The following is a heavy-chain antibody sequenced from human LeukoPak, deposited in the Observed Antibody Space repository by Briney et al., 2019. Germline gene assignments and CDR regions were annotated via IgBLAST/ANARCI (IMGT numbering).Heavy chain of an antibody. J-gene: IGHJ4*02. CDR3: ARDALAAAGPFDY. V-gene: IGHV4-59*11. Sequence: SETLSLTCTVSGGSIISHYWSWIRQPAGKGLEWIGYIYYSGSNNYNTCLKGRVTIPVDTSKNQFFLKLSSVTAADTALYYCARDALAAAGPFDYWGQGTLVTVSS. CDR2: IYYSGSN. CDR1: GGSIISHY. D-gene: IGHD6-13*01.